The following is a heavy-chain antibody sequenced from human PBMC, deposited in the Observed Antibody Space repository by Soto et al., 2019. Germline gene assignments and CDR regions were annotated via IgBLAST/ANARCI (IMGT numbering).Heavy chain of an antibody. CDR3: ARSSSNPYSGYDFDY. J-gene: IGHJ4*02. CDR1: GFTFSSYW. D-gene: IGHD5-12*01. Sequence: GGSLRLSCAASGFTFSSYWMSWVRQAPGKGLEWVANIKQDGSEKYYVDSVKGRFTISRDNAKNSLYLQMNSLRAEDTAVYYCARSSSNPYSGYDFDYWGQGTLVTVSS. CDR2: IKQDGSEK. V-gene: IGHV3-7*01.